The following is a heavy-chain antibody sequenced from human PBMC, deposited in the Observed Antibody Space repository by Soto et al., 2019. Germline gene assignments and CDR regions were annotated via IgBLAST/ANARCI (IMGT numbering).Heavy chain of an antibody. CDR1: GFTFSSYG. CDR2: ISYDGSNK. CDR3: AKGPYGDYGYYFDY. D-gene: IGHD4-17*01. Sequence: SLRLSCAASGFTFSSYGMRWVRQAPGKGLEWVAVISYDGSNKYYADSVKGRFTISRDNSKNTLYLQMNSLRAEDTAVYYCAKGPYGDYGYYFDYWGQGTLVTVSS. V-gene: IGHV3-30*18. J-gene: IGHJ4*02.